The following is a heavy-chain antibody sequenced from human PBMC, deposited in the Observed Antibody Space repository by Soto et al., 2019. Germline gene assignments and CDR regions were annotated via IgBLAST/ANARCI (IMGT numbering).Heavy chain of an antibody. CDR2: MYYSGST. CDR3: ARHDGTAG. Sequence: QLQLQESGPGLVKPSETLSLTCTVSGGSVSINTYSWGWIRQSPVTGLQWIGSMYYSGSTYYNPSLRSRASISVDTSKNQLSLRLTSVTVADTATYYCARHDGTAGWDQGILVTVST. CDR1: GGSVSINTYS. J-gene: IGHJ1*01. V-gene: IGHV4-39*01. D-gene: IGHD6-13*01.